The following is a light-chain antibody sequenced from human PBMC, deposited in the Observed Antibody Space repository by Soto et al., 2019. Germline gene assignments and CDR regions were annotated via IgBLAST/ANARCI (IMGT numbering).Light chain of an antibody. Sequence: EIVLTQSPGTLSLSPGERATLPCRASQSVSSNFLAWYQQKPGQAPRLLIYGASSRATGIPDRFSGSGSGTDFTLTISRLEPEALAVYYCQQYGSSPRTFGQGTKVEIK. CDR3: QQYGSSPRT. V-gene: IGKV3-20*01. J-gene: IGKJ1*01. CDR2: GAS. CDR1: QSVSSNF.